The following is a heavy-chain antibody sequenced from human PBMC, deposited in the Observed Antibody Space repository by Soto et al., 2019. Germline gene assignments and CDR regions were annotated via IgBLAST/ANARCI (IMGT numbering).Heavy chain of an antibody. CDR3: ARDWAYGMDV. V-gene: IGHV4-30-4*01. Sequence: LSLRYTVAGGSSISGDDYWSWIRQPPGKGLEWIGYIYYSGSTYYNPSLKSRVTISVDTSKNQFSLKLSSVTAADTAVYYCARDWAYGMDVWGQGTMVTVSS. D-gene: IGHD3-16*01. CDR2: IYYSGST. CDR1: GGSSISGDDY. J-gene: IGHJ6*02.